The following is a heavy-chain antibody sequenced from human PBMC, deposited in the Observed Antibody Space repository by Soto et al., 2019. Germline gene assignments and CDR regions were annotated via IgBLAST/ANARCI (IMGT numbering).Heavy chain of an antibody. Sequence: GASVKVSCKVSGYTLTELSMHWVRQAPGKGLEWMGSFDPEDGETIYAQQFQGRVIMTEDTSTDTAYMELSSLRSEDTAVYYCATFDCSGSFTGWFDPWGQGTLVIVSS. J-gene: IGHJ5*02. CDR1: GYTLTELS. CDR2: FDPEDGET. D-gene: IGHD1-26*01. CDR3: ATFDCSGSFTGWFDP. V-gene: IGHV1-24*01.